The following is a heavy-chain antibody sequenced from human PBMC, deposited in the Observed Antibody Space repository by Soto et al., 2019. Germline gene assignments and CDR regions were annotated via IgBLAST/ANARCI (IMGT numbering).Heavy chain of an antibody. Sequence: EVQLLESGGGLVQPGGSLRLSCAASGFTFSSYAMSWVRQAPGKGLEWVSAISGSGGSTYYADSVKGRFTISRDNSKNPLYLQMNRLRAEDTAVYYCAKDQGRVEMATIRGFDYWGQGTLVTVSS. J-gene: IGHJ4*02. CDR2: ISGSGGST. V-gene: IGHV3-23*01. D-gene: IGHD5-12*01. CDR1: GFTFSSYA. CDR3: AKDQGRVEMATIRGFDY.